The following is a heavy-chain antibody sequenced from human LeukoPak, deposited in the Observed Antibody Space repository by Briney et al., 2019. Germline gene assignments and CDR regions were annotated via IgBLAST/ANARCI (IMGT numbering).Heavy chain of an antibody. CDR3: ARDRGAAYFDY. Sequence: PGGSLRLSCAASGFTFGSYSMNWVRQAPGKGLEWVSSISSSSSYIYYADSVKGRFTISRDNAKNSLYLQMNSLRAEDTAVYYCARDRGAAYFDYWGQGTLVTASS. D-gene: IGHD6-25*01. V-gene: IGHV3-21*01. J-gene: IGHJ4*02. CDR1: GFTFGSYS. CDR2: ISSSSSYI.